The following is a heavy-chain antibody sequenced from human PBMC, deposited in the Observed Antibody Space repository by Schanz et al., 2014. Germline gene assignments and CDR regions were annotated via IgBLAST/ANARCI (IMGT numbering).Heavy chain of an antibody. CDR2: IKSKTDGGTT. Sequence: VQLVESGGGLVKPGGSLRLSCAASGFTFSDYYMTWMRQAPGKGLEWVGRIKSKTDGGTTDYAAPVKGRFTISRDDSKNTLFLQMNSLKTEDTAVYYCTTYCDGGCAIDNWGQGALVTVSS. V-gene: IGHV3-15*01. J-gene: IGHJ4*02. CDR3: TTYCDGGCAIDN. CDR1: GFTFSDYY. D-gene: IGHD6-19*01.